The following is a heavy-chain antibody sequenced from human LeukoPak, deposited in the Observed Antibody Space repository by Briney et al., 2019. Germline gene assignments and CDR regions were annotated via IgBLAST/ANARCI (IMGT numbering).Heavy chain of an antibody. Sequence: GGSLRLSCAASGFTFSSYWMHWVRQAPGKGLVWVSRINSDGSSTSYADSVKGRFTISRDNAKNTLHLQMNSLRAEDTAVYYCARAGWNSGVDYWGQGTLVTVSS. J-gene: IGHJ4*02. CDR1: GFTFSSYW. CDR2: INSDGSST. D-gene: IGHD1-7*01. V-gene: IGHV3-74*01. CDR3: ARAGWNSGVDY.